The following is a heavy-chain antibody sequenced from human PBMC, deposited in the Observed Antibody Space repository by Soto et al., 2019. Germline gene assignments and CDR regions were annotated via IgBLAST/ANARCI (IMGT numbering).Heavy chain of an antibody. Sequence: SETLSLTCTVSGGSISSSSYYWGWIRQPPGKGLEWIGSIYYSGSTYYNPSLKSRVTISVDTSKNQFSLKLSSVTAADTAVYYCARLTTVTSYYYYHLDVWGKGTTVTVSS. J-gene: IGHJ6*03. CDR3: ARLTTVTSYYYYHLDV. CDR2: IYYSGST. V-gene: IGHV4-39*01. CDR1: GGSISSSSYY. D-gene: IGHD4-17*01.